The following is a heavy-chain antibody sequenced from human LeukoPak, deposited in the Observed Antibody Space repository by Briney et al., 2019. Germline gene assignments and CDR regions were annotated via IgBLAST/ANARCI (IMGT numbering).Heavy chain of an antibody. V-gene: IGHV3-9*01. CDR1: GFTFDDYA. Sequence: GRSLRLSCEASGFTFDDYAMHWVRQAPGKGLEWVSGISWNSGSIGYADSVKGRFTISRDNAKNSLYLQMNSLRAEDTALYYCAKGELEAAGTVFDYWGQGTLVTVSS. D-gene: IGHD6-13*01. CDR3: AKGELEAAGTVFDY. J-gene: IGHJ4*02. CDR2: ISWNSGSI.